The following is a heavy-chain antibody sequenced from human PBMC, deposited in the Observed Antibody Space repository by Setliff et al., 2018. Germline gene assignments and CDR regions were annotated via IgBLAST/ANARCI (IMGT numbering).Heavy chain of an antibody. CDR1: GYTSINYG. D-gene: IGHD4-17*01. CDR3: AREVLSTVAAWDY. J-gene: IGHJ4*02. V-gene: IGHV1-18*01. CDR2: ISGSTDNT. Sequence: GASVKVSCKASGYTSINYGISWVRQAPGQGLEWMGWISGSTDNTNYAQKFRGRVTLTKDTSTNTKYMELRSLRSDDTAVYYCAREVLSTVAAWDYWGQGTLVTVSS.